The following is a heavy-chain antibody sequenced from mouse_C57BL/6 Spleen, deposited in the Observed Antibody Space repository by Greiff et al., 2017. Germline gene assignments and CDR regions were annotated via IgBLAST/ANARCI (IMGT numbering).Heavy chain of an antibody. J-gene: IGHJ2*01. D-gene: IGHD2-1*01. V-gene: IGHV1-64*01. CDR3: ARLDGNYYFDY. CDR1: GYTFTSYW. Sequence: QVQLQQPGAELVKPGASVKLSCKASGYTFTSYWMHWVKQRPGQGLEWIGMIHPNSGSTNYNAKFKSKATLTVDKSSSTAYMQLSSLTSEDSAVYYCARLDGNYYFDYWGQGTTLTVSS. CDR2: IHPNSGST.